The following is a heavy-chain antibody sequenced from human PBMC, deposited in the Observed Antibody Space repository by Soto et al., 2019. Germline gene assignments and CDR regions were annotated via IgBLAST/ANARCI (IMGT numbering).Heavy chain of an antibody. V-gene: IGHV4-34*01. Sequence: SETLSLTCAVYGGSFSGYYWSWIRQPPGKGLEWIGEINHSGSTNYNPSLKSRVTISVDTSKNQFSLKLSSVTAADTAVYYCARQMTTVTPIDYWGQETLVTVSS. J-gene: IGHJ4*02. D-gene: IGHD4-17*01. CDR3: ARQMTTVTPIDY. CDR2: INHSGST. CDR1: GGSFSGYY.